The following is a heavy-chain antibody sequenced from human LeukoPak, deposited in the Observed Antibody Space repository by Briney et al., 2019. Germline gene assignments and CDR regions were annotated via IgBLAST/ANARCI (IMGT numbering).Heavy chain of an antibody. CDR3: AKTLNWNYDY. CDR1: GFTVSTNY. D-gene: IGHD1-7*01. J-gene: IGHJ4*02. V-gene: IGHV3-66*02. Sequence: GGSLRLSCAASGFTVSTNYMSWVRQAPGKGLEWVSVIYSGGITYYADSVKGRFTISRDNSKNTLYLQMNSLRPEDTAIYYCAKTLNWNYDYWGQGTLVTVSS. CDR2: IYSGGIT.